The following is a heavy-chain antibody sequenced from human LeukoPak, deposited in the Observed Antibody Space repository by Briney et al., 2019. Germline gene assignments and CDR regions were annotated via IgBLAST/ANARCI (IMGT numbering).Heavy chain of an antibody. Sequence: SETLSLTCTVSGGSISSYYWSWIRQPPGKGLEWIGYIYYSGSTNYNPSPKSRVTISVDTSKNQFSLKLSSVTAADTAVYYCARGGTTEGWFDPWGQGTLVTVSS. CDR2: IYYSGST. CDR3: ARGGTTEGWFDP. V-gene: IGHV4-59*12. CDR1: GGSISSYY. J-gene: IGHJ5*02. D-gene: IGHD3-16*01.